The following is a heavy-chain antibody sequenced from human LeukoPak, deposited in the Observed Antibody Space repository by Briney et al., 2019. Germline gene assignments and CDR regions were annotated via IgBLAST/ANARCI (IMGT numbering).Heavy chain of an antibody. CDR3: VGGALDY. CDR1: GFTFSDYW. Sequence: PGGSLRLSCAASGFTFSDYWMSWVRQAPGQGLAWVAHINQDGSEQHFVGSVQGRFTISRDNAKNSLYLQMESLRAEDTAVYYCVGGALDYWGQGTPVTVSS. CDR2: INQDGSEQ. D-gene: IGHD3-16*01. J-gene: IGHJ1*01. V-gene: IGHV3-7*04.